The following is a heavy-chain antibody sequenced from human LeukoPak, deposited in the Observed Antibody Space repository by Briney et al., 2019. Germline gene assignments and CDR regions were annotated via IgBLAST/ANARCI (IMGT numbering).Heavy chain of an antibody. CDR2: IYNSGTT. CDR1: GGSFSSYY. V-gene: IGHV4-4*07. Sequence: SETLSLTCTVSGGSFSSYYWTWLRQPAGKGLEWIGRIYNSGTTNYSPSLESRVTMSLDTSKNRFSLSLSSVTAADTAVYYCARDRLGATGHWRIDVWGRGTLVTVSS. CDR3: ARDRLGATGHWRIDV. J-gene: IGHJ2*01. D-gene: IGHD1-26*01.